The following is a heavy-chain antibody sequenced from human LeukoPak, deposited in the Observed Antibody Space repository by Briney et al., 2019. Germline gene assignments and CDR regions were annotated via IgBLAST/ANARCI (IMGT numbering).Heavy chain of an antibody. CDR1: GFTFSSYS. CDR3: ARSAAMVTGRFDY. V-gene: IGHV3-7*01. CDR2: IKQDGSEK. Sequence: PGGSLRLSCAASGFTFSSYSMSWVRQAPGKGLEWVANIKQDGSEKYYVDSVKGRFTISRDNAKNSLYLQMNSLRAEDTAVYYCARSAAMVTGRFDYWGQGTLVTVSS. J-gene: IGHJ4*02. D-gene: IGHD5-18*01.